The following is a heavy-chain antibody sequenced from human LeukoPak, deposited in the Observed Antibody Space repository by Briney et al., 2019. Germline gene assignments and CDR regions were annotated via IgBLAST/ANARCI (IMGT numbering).Heavy chain of an antibody. CDR2: ISGSGGST. V-gene: IGHV3-23*01. CDR3: ARGSGYFLDFDY. J-gene: IGHJ4*02. Sequence: GGSLRLSCAASGFTFSSYAMSWIRQAPGKGLEWVSAISGSGGSTYYADSVKGRFTISRDSSKNTLYLQMNSLRAEDTAVYYCARGSGYFLDFDYWGQGTLVTVSS. CDR1: GFTFSSYA. D-gene: IGHD3-22*01.